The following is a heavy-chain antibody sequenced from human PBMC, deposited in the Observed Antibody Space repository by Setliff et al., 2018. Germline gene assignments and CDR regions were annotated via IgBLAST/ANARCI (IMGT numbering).Heavy chain of an antibody. CDR1: GGSISSSSYY. V-gene: IGHV4-39*07. CDR3: GRLYEFGELFSNY. D-gene: IGHD3-10*01. J-gene: IGHJ4*02. Sequence: PSETLSLTCTVSGGSISSSSYYWGWIRQPPGKGLEWIGSIYYSGSTYYNPSLKSRVTISVDTSKNQFSLKLSSVTAADTAVYYCGRLYEFGELFSNYWGQGTLVTVSS. CDR2: IYYSGST.